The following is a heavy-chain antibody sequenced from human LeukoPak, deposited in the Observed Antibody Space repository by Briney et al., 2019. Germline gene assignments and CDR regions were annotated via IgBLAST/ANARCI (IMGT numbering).Heavy chain of an antibody. CDR1: GFTFNDYA. CDR3: AKGKGPHYDFWSGYYTGPRGYFDY. V-gene: IGHV3-9*01. Sequence: GRSLRLSCAASGFTFNDYAMPWVRQAPGKGLERVSGISRNSGSIGYADSVKGRFTISRDNAKNSLYLQMNSLRAEDTALYYCAKGKGPHYDFWSGYYTGPRGYFDYWGQGTLVTVSS. CDR2: ISRNSGSI. J-gene: IGHJ4*02. D-gene: IGHD3-3*01.